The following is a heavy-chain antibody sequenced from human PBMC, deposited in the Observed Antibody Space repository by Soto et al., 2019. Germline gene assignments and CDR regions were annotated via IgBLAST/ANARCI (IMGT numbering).Heavy chain of an antibody. V-gene: IGHV1-69*01. Sequence: QAQVVQSGAEVRKPGSSVKVSCKASEGTFNSYAIAWVRQAPGQGLEWMGGIIPFYNTLNYAQKFQDRVPITADDSTNTVYMELSSLRSDDTAVYFCASGASRWYPYFFDSWAQGTLVTVSS. CDR3: ASGASRWYPYFFDS. D-gene: IGHD6-13*01. CDR1: EGTFNSYA. J-gene: IGHJ4*02. CDR2: IIPFYNTL.